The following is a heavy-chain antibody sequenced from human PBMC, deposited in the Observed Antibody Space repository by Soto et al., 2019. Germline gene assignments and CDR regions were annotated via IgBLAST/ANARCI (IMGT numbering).Heavy chain of an antibody. V-gene: IGHV3-53*01. D-gene: IGHD3-16*01. CDR1: GFTFSSSY. Sequence: GGSLRLACAASGFTFSSSYVSWVRQAPGKGLEWVSVFYSGGSTYYADSVKGRFTISRDNSKNTLYLQMNSLRVEDTAVYYCARLFSYGYWYFDLWGRGTLVTVSS. J-gene: IGHJ2*01. CDR2: FYSGGST. CDR3: ARLFSYGYWYFDL.